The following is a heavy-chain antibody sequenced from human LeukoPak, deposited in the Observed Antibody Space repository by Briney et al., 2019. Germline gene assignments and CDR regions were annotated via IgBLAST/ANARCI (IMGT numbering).Heavy chain of an antibody. CDR3: ARGSSSGDY. V-gene: IGHV3-74*01. CDR2: ITTDGTTT. CDR1: GFTFSTYW. D-gene: IGHD6-6*01. J-gene: IGHJ4*02. Sequence: GESLRLSCAASGFTFSTYWMHWVRQAPGKGLVWVSRITTDGTTTVYADSVKGRFTISRDNAKNTLYLQMNSLRADDTAVYYCARGSSSGDYWGQGTLVTVSS.